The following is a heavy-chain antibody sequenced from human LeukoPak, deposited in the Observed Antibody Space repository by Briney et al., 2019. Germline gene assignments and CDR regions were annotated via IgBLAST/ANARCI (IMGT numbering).Heavy chain of an antibody. J-gene: IGHJ4*02. CDR1: GFTFSSYG. D-gene: IGHD1-1*01. V-gene: IGHV3-30*18. CDR2: ISYDGSNK. Sequence: PGRSLRLSCAASGFTFSSYGMHWVRQAPGKGLEWVAVISYDGSNKYYADSVKGRFTISRDNSKNTLYLQMNSLRAEDTAVYYCAKGRGYNWNALFDYWGQGTLVTVSS. CDR3: AKGRGYNWNALFDY.